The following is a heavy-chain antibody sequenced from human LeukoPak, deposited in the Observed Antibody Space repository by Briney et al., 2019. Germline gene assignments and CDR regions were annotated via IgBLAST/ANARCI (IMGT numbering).Heavy chain of an antibody. V-gene: IGHV3-53*01. CDR2: IYSGGST. Sequence: WGSLRLSCAASGFTVSSNYMSWVRQAPGKGLECVSVIYSGGSTYYADSVKGRFTISRDNSKNTLYLQMNSLRAEDTAVYYCARGGRRYFGSGSYLDYWGQGTLVTVSS. CDR1: GFTVSSNY. D-gene: IGHD3-10*01. J-gene: IGHJ4*02. CDR3: ARGGRRYFGSGSYLDY.